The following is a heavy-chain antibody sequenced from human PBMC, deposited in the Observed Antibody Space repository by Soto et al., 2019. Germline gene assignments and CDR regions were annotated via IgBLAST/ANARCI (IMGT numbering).Heavy chain of an antibody. CDR1: GFTFSDYA. CDR3: ARDDILVIPGGSYNYGMDV. Sequence: VQLVESGGGVVQPGRSLRLSCAASGFTFSDYAMHWVRQAPGKGLEWVAVVAYDGRSKYYAGSVKGRFTISRDNSRTTVYLQMNSLRDEDTAMYYCARDDILVIPGGSYNYGMDVWGHGNTVTVSS. J-gene: IGHJ6*02. D-gene: IGHD2-2*01. CDR2: VAYDGRSK. V-gene: IGHV3-30*04.